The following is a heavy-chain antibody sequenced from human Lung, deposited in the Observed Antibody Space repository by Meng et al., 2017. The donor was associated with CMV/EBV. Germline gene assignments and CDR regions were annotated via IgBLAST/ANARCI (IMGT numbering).Heavy chain of an antibody. V-gene: IGHV3-21*01. D-gene: IGHD3-10*01. Sequence: GGSLRLSCAASGFTFSGYTMDWVRQAPGKGLEWVSSISYTSEYISYADSVKGRFTISRDNAKSSLYLQMNNLRVEDTAVYYWARDMGYGSGCYPRIYYNYYGMDVWGQGTTVTVSS. CDR1: GFTFSGYT. CDR2: ISYTSEYI. CDR3: ARDMGYGSGCYPRIYYNYYGMDV. J-gene: IGHJ6*02.